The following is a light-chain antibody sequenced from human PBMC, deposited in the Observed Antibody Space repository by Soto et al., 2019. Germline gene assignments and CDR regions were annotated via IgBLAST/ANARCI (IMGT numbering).Light chain of an antibody. CDR2: QAS. CDR3: QQYNSYSWT. CDR1: QKISTW. V-gene: IGKV1-5*03. Sequence: DIQMTQSPSTLSAFVGDRVTITCRASQKISTWLAWYQQKPGKATKLLIYQASTLQIGVPSRFSGSGSGTEFTLTISSLQPDDFATYYCQQYNSYSWTFGQGTKVDIK. J-gene: IGKJ1*01.